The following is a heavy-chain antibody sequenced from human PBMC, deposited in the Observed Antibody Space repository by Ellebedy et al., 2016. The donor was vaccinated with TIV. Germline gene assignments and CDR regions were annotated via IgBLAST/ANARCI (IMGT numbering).Heavy chain of an antibody. CDR1: GYAFTAYY. CDR3: ARANTYCSGGACYPDRGFDP. D-gene: IGHD2-15*01. V-gene: IGHV1-2*02. CDR2: INPNTGGP. J-gene: IGHJ5*02. Sequence: AASVKVSCKASGYAFTAYYIHWVRQAPGQGLEWMGWINPNTGGPNFAQKFQGRVTLTGATSVSTAYMELSSLRSDDTAVYYCARANTYCSGGACYPDRGFDPWGQGTLVTVSS.